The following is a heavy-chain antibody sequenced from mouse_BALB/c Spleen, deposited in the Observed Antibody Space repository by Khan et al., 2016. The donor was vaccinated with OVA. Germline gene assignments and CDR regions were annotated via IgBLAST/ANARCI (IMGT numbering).Heavy chain of an antibody. Sequence: VELVESGPGLVQPSQSLSITCTVSGFSLTNYGVHWVRQSPGKGLEWLGVIWSGGSTDYDAAFISRLSISKDNSKSQIFFKMNSLQTNDTALYYCARNRGGYVDYWGQGTTRTGSS. CDR3: ARNRGGYVDY. V-gene: IGHV2-2*02. J-gene: IGHJ2*01. D-gene: IGHD3-3*01. CDR1: GFSLTNYG. CDR2: IWSGGST.